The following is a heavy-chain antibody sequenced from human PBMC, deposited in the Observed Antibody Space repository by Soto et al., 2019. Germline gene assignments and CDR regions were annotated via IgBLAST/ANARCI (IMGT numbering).Heavy chain of an antibody. CDR3: ARGLSSGGCIAAAGTHYFDY. Sequence: SETLSLTCAVYGGSFSGYYWSWIRQPPGKGLEWIGEINHSGSTNYNPSLKSRVTISVDTSKNQFSLKLSSVTAADTAVYYCARGLSSGGCIAAAGTHYFDYWGHGTLVTVSS. CDR1: GGSFSGYY. D-gene: IGHD6-13*01. V-gene: IGHV4-34*01. J-gene: IGHJ4*01. CDR2: INHSGST.